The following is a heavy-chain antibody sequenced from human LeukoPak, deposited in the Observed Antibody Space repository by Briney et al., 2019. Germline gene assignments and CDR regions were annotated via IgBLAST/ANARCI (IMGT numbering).Heavy chain of an antibody. Sequence: AGSLRLSCAASEFTVSSNYKSGVRQAPGKGLEWVSVIYSGGSTYYADSVKGRFTISRDNSKNTLYLQMNSLRAEDTAVYYCSRFCTIFDYWGQGTLVTVSS. CDR3: SRFCTIFDY. CDR1: EFTVSSNY. D-gene: IGHD3-3*01. J-gene: IGHJ4*02. V-gene: IGHV3-53*01. CDR2: IYSGGST.